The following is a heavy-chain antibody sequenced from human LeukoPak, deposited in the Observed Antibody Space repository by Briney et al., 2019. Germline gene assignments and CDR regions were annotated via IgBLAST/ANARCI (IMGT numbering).Heavy chain of an antibody. D-gene: IGHD1-26*01. CDR2: IYYSGST. CDR1: GGSISSYY. J-gene: IGHJ4*02. Sequence: SETLSLTCTVSGGSISSYYWSWIRQPPGKGLEWIGYIYYSGSTNYNPSLKSRVTISVDTSKNQFSLKLSSVTAADTAVYYCARHGPSQWELLLEFDYWGQGTLVTVSS. CDR3: ARHGPSQWELLLEFDY. V-gene: IGHV4-59*08.